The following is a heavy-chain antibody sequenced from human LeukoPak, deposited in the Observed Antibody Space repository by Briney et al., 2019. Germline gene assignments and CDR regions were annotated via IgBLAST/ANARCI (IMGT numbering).Heavy chain of an antibody. CDR2: IGSISTYI. J-gene: IGHJ4*02. CDR1: GFTFSSYD. D-gene: IGHD1-26*01. Sequence: TGGSLRLSCAASGFTFSSYDMNWVRQAAGKGLEWVSSIGSISTYIYYADSVKGRFTISRDNAKNSLYLQMNSLRAEDTAVYYCARNGWADYWGQGTLVTVSS. V-gene: IGHV3-21*01. CDR3: ARNGWADY.